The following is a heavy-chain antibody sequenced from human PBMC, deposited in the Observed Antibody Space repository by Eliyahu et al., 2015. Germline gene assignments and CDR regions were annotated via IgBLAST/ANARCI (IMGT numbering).Heavy chain of an antibody. V-gene: IGHV4-31*03. CDR3: AREWALDSYGICYFDY. D-gene: IGHD5-18*01. Sequence: QVQLQESGPGLVKPSQTLSLXCTVSGGSISSGGYYWSWIRQHPGKGLEWIGYIYYSGSTYYNPSLKSRVTISVDTSKNQFSLKLSSVTAADTAVYYCAREWALDSYGICYFDYWGQGTLVTVSS. CDR2: IYYSGST. CDR1: GGSISSGGYY. J-gene: IGHJ4*02.